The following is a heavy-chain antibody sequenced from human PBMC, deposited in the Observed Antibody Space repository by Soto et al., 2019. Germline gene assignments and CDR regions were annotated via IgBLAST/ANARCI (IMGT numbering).Heavy chain of an antibody. J-gene: IGHJ3*02. V-gene: IGHV3-23*01. CDR1: GFTFSSYA. Sequence: GESLKISCAASGFTFSSYAMSWVRQAPGKGLEWVSAISGSGGSTYYADSVKGRFTISRDNSKNTLYLQMNSLRAEDTAVYYCAKVKDRGNSGSYYAFDIWGQGTMVTVSS. D-gene: IGHD1-26*01. CDR2: ISGSGGST. CDR3: AKVKDRGNSGSYYAFDI.